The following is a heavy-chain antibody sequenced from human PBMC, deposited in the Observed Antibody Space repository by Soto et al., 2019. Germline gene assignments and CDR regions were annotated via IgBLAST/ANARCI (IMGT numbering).Heavy chain of an antibody. CDR1: GGTFSSYA. J-gene: IGHJ6*02. CDR2: IIPISETT. Sequence: SVKVSCKASGGTFSSYAISWVRQAPGQGLEWMGGIIPISETTNYAQKFQGRVTITADESMSTAYMELSSLRSEDTAVYYCARSQGSSTSLEIYYYYYYGMDVWGQGTTVTVSS. CDR3: ARSQGSSTSLEIYYYYYYGMDV. D-gene: IGHD2-2*01. V-gene: IGHV1-69*13.